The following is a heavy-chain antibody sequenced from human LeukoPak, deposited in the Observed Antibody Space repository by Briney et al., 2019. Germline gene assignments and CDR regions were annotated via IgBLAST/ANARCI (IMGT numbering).Heavy chain of an antibody. D-gene: IGHD4-17*01. V-gene: IGHV4-59*01. CDR2: IFYSGST. J-gene: IGHJ4*02. Sequence: SSETLSLTCTVSGGSISSYYWSWIRQPPGKGLEWIGYIFYSGSTHDNPSLKSRVTISVDTSKNQFSLRLSSVTAADTAVYYCARAFTVTVDYWGQGTLVTVSS. CDR1: GGSISSYY. CDR3: ARAFTVTVDY.